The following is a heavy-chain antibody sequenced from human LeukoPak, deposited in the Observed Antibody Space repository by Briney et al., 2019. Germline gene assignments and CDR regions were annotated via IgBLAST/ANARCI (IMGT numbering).Heavy chain of an antibody. J-gene: IGHJ4*02. V-gene: IGHV4-61*01. CDR1: GVSVSSGSYY. CDR3: ARSPSGNYLSFDF. D-gene: IGHD1-26*01. Sequence: SETLSLTCTVSGVSVSSGSYYWSWIRQPPGKGLEWIGYVYYTGSTNYNPSLRSRVTMSLGTSKNQFSLKLSSVTAADTAVYYCARSPSGNYLSFDFWGQGTLVTVSS. CDR2: VYYTGST.